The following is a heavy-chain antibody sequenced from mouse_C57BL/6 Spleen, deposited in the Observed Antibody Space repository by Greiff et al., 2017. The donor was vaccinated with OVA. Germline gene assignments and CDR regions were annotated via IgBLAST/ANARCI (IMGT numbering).Heavy chain of an antibody. D-gene: IGHD1-1*01. CDR2: FYPGSGSI. CDR3: ARHEEGYYYGSSYRYFDV. V-gene: IGHV1-62-2*01. J-gene: IGHJ1*03. Sequence: VQLQQSGAELVKPGASVKLSCKASGYTFTEYTIHWVKQRSGQGLEWIGWFYPGSGSIKYNEKFKDKATLTADKSSSTVYLELRRLTSEDSAVDCGARHEEGYYYGSSYRYFDVWGTGTTVTVSS. CDR1: GYTFTEYT.